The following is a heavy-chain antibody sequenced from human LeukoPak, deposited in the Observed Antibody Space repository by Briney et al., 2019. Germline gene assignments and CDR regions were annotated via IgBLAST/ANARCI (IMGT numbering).Heavy chain of an antibody. CDR2: IYTSGST. CDR1: TGSISSYY. Sequence: PSETLSLTCTVSTGSISSYYWSWIRQPAGKGLEWIGRIYTSGSTKYNPSLKSRVTISVDTSKNQFSLKLSSVTAADTAVYYCARLTGYRIESAFDIWGQGTMVTVSS. D-gene: IGHD3-9*01. CDR3: ARLTGYRIESAFDI. V-gene: IGHV4-4*07. J-gene: IGHJ3*02.